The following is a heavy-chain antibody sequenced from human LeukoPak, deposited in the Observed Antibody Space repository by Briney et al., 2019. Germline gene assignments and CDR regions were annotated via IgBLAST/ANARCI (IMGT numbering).Heavy chain of an antibody. CDR2: ISSSSSYI. J-gene: IGHJ4*02. Sequence: PGGSLRLSCAASGFTFSSYSMNWVRQAPGKGLEWVSSISSSSSYIYYADSVKGRFTISRDNAKNSLYLQMNSLRAEDTAVYYCARLVTGGSYSPVDYWGQGTLVTVSS. CDR3: ARLVTGGSYSPVDY. CDR1: GFTFSSYS. D-gene: IGHD1-26*01. V-gene: IGHV3-21*01.